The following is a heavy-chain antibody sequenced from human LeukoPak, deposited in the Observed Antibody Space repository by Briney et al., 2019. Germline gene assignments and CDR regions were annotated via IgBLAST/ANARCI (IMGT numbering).Heavy chain of an antibody. J-gene: IGHJ3*02. Sequence: ASVKVSCKASGYTFTSYDINWVRQATGQGLEWMGWMNPNSGNTGYAQKFQGRVTITRNTSISTAYMELSSLRSEDTAVYYCARGLALGSASWLAFDIWGQGTMVTVSS. CDR2: MNPNSGNT. V-gene: IGHV1-8*03. D-gene: IGHD3-10*01. CDR3: ARGLALGSASWLAFDI. CDR1: GYTFTSYD.